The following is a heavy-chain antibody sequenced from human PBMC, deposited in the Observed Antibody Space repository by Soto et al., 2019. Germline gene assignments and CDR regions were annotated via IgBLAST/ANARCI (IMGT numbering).Heavy chain of an antibody. J-gene: IGHJ5*02. CDR3: ARQGLRKPRDWFDP. CDR2: INPSGGST. V-gene: IGHV1-46*01. CDR1: VYTFTSYY. Sequence: ASVHFSCTPSVYTFTSYYMHCVRQAPGKGLEWMGIINPSGGSTSYAQKLQGRVTMTRDTSTSAVYMELSSLRSEDTAVYYCARQGLRKPRDWFDPWGQGTLVTVSS. D-gene: IGHD4-17*01.